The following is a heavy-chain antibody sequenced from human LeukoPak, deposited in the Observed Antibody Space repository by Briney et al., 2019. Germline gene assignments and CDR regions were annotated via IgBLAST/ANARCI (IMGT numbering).Heavy chain of an antibody. D-gene: IGHD2-21*02. V-gene: IGHV4-59*01. CDR2: IYYSGST. CDR1: GGSISSYY. Sequence: SETLSLTCTVSGGSISSYYWSWIRQPPGKGLEWIGYIYYSGSTNYNPSLKSRVTISVDTSKNQFSLKLSSVTAAVTAVYYCARGSWAGGGDFYYYYYYMDVWGKGTTVTISS. CDR3: ARGSWAGGGDFYYYYYYMDV. J-gene: IGHJ6*03.